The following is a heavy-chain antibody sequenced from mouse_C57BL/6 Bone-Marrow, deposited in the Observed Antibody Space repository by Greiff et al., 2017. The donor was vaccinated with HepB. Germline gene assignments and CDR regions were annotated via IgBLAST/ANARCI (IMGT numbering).Heavy chain of an antibody. CDR1: GYAFSSSW. CDR2: IYPGDGDT. CDR3: AREGKDSSGGFDY. J-gene: IGHJ2*01. V-gene: IGHV1-82*01. D-gene: IGHD3-2*02. Sequence: VQLQQSGPELVKPGASVKISCKASGYAFSSSWMNWVKQRPGKGLEWIGRIYPGDGDTNYNGKFKGKATLTADKSSSTAYMQLSSLTSEDSAVYFCAREGKDSSGGFDYWGQGTTLTVSS.